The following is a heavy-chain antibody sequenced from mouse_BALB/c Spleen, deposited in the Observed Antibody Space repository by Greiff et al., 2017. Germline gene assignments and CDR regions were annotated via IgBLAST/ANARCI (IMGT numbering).Heavy chain of an antibody. CDR2: IYPYNGGT. D-gene: IGHD1-2*01. V-gene: IGHV1S29*02. CDR3: ARWGRLRLYAMDY. CDR1: GYTFTDYN. Sequence: EVKLQESGPELVKPGASVKISCKASGYTFTDYNMHWVKQSHGKSLEWIGYIYPYNGGTGYNQKFKSKATLTVDNSSSTAYMELRSLTSEDSAVYYCARWGRLRLYAMDYWGQGTSVTVSS. J-gene: IGHJ4*01.